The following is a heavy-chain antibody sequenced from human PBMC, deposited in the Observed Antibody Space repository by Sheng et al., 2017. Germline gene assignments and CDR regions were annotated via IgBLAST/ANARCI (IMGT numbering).Heavy chain of an antibody. D-gene: IGHD1-26*01. J-gene: IGHJ3*01. V-gene: IGHV1-2*02. Sequence: QVQLVQSGAEVKNPGASVKVSCKASGYTFTDYYMHWVRQAPGQGLEWMGWINPNSGGTDYAQRFQGRVTLTRDTSISTPYMELSRLTSDDTAVYFCVERVQYVGSGSTDAF. CDR1: GYTFTDYY. CDR2: INPNSGGT. CDR3: VERVQYVGSGSTDAF.